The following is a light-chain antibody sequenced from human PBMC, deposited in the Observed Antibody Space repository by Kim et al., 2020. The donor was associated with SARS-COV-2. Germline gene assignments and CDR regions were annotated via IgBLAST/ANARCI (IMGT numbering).Light chain of an antibody. J-gene: IGLJ3*02. V-gene: IGLV2-14*03. CDR1: SSDVGGYNH. CDR3: SSSTSSSTRV. CDR2: DVS. Sequence: GQSITISCTGTSSDVGGYNHVSWYQQHPGKAPKLMIYDVSNRPSGVSNRFSGSKSGNTASLIISGLQAEDEADYYCSSSTSSSTRVFGGGTQLTVL.